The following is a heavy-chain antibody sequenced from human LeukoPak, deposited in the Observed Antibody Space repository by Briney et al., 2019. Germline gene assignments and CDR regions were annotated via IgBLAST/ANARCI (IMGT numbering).Heavy chain of an antibody. CDR1: GGSLSSGSYY. D-gene: IGHD3-10*01. CDR3: ARHHGSGSYYTY. V-gene: IGHV4-61*02. CDR2: IYTSGST. Sequence: SQTLSLTCTVSGGSLSSGSYYWSWIRQPAGKGLEWIGRIYTSGSTNYNPSLKSRVTISVDTSKNQFSLKLSSVTAADTAVYYCARHHGSGSYYTYWGQGTLVTVSS. J-gene: IGHJ4*02.